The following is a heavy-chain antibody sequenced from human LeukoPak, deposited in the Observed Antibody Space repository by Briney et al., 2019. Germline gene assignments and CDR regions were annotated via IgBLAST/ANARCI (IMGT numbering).Heavy chain of an antibody. Sequence: GGSLRLSCAASGFPFSTYEMNCVRQGPGKGREWRSYISSSGSPIYYAHSVRGRFTISRDNAKNSLYLQMSSLRAEDTAVYYCAREDTGVVPDYWGQGTLVTVSS. CDR2: ISSSGSPI. CDR1: GFPFSTYE. D-gene: IGHD2-2*01. CDR3: AREDTGVVPDY. J-gene: IGHJ4*02. V-gene: IGHV3-48*03.